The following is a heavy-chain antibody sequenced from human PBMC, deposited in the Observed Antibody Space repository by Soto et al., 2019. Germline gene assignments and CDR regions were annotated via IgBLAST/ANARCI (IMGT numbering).Heavy chain of an antibody. J-gene: IGHJ6*02. Sequence: PGGSLRLSCAASGFTFDDYAMHWVRQAPGKGLEWVPLISWDGGSTYYADSVKGRFTISRDNSKNSLYLQMNSLRAEDTALYYCAKVRGATTSHYYYGMDVWGQGTTVTVSS. V-gene: IGHV3-43D*04. CDR3: AKVRGATTSHYYYGMDV. D-gene: IGHD1-26*01. CDR1: GFTFDDYA. CDR2: ISWDGGST.